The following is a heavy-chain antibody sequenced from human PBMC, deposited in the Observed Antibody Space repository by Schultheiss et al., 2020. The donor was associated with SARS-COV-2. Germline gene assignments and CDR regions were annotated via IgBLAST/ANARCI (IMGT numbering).Heavy chain of an antibody. CDR2: IRSKANSYAT. J-gene: IGHJ4*02. V-gene: IGHV3-73*01. D-gene: IGHD4-23*01. CDR3: IRRRLRPHHLTVVTGDY. Sequence: GGSLRLSCAASGFTFSGSAMHWVRQASGKGLEWVGRIRSKANSYATAYAASVKGRFTISRDDSKNTAYLQMNSLKTEDTAVYYCIRRRLRPHHLTVVTGDYWGQGTLVTVSS. CDR1: GFTFSGSA.